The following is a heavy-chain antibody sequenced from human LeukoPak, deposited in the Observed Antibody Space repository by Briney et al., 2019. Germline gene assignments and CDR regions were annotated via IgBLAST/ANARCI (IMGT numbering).Heavy chain of an antibody. V-gene: IGHV3-30*01. CDR3: ARYYYDSSGYANNWFDP. Sequence: GGSLRLSCAASGFTFSSYAMHWVRQAPGKGLEWVAVISYDGSNKYYADSVKGRFTISRDNSKNTLYLQMNSLRAEDTAVYYCARYYYDSSGYANNWFDPWGQGTLDTVSS. J-gene: IGHJ5*02. CDR1: GFTFSSYA. D-gene: IGHD3-22*01. CDR2: ISYDGSNK.